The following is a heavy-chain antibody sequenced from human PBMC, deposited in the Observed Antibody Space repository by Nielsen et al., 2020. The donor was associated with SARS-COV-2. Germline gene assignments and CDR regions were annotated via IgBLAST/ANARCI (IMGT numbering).Heavy chain of an antibody. Sequence: WIRQPPGKGLEWIGEIYHSGSTNYNPSLKSRVTISVDTSKNQFSLKLSSVTAADTAVYYCARGPLMYYYGSGSYPNWFDPWGQGTLVTSPQ. CDR3: ARGPLMYYYGSGSYPNWFDP. V-gene: IGHV4-34*01. J-gene: IGHJ5*02. D-gene: IGHD3-10*01. CDR2: IYHSGST.